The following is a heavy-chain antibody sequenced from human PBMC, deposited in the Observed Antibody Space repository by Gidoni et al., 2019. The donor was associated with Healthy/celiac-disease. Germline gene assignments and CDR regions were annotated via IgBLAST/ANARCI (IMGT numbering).Heavy chain of an antibody. D-gene: IGHD6-13*01. CDR3: ARDRSTGWLGRWYFDL. V-gene: IGHV3-74*01. Sequence: EVQLVESGGGLVQPGGSLRLSCAASGSTFSSYWMHWVRQAPGKGLVWVSRINSDGSSTSYADSVKGRFTISRDNAKNTLYLQMNSLRAEDTAVYYCARDRSTGWLGRWYFDLWGRGTLVTVSS. CDR1: GSTFSSYW. J-gene: IGHJ2*01. CDR2: INSDGSST.